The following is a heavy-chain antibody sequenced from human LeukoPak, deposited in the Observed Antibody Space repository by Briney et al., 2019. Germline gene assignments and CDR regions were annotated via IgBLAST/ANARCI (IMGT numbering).Heavy chain of an antibody. CDR2: IRREVDVGTP. CDR3: NADSMEDIRGYCTGGRCGGIDY. CDR1: GFTFRNAW. Sequence: GGSHRLSCPPSGFTFRNAWMSWVRQAPGKGLEGVGRIRREVDVGTPDYAAAVEGRFTISRDDSNNKLYLQMNSLKTEDTAVYYCNADSMEDIRGYCTGGRCGGIDYWGQGTLVTVSS. D-gene: IGHD2-15*01. V-gene: IGHV3-15*01. J-gene: IGHJ4*02.